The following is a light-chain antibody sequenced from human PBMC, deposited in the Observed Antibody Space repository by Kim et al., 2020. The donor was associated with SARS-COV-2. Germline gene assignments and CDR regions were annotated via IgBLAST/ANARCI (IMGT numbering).Light chain of an antibody. CDR1: SLRSYY. V-gene: IGLV3-19*01. Sequence: ALGQPVRITCQGDSLRSYYASWYQQKPGQAPVLVIYGKNNRPSGIPDRFSGSSSGNTASLTIPGAQAEDEADYYCNSRDSSGNHAVFGGGTQLTVL. J-gene: IGLJ7*01. CDR3: NSRDSSGNHAV. CDR2: GKN.